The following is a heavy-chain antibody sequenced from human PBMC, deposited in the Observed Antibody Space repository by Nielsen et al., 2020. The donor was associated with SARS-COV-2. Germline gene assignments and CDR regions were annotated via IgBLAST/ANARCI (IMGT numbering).Heavy chain of an antibody. Sequence: SLKISCAASGFTFDDYAMHWVRQAPGKGLEWVSGISWNSGSIGYADSVKGRFTISRDNAKNSLYLQMNSLRAEDTAVYYCASLYGSGSYAGYYYYGMDVWGQGTTVTVSS. J-gene: IGHJ6*02. V-gene: IGHV3-9*01. CDR2: ISWNSGSI. D-gene: IGHD3-10*01. CDR3: ASLYGSGSYAGYYYYGMDV. CDR1: GFTFDDYA.